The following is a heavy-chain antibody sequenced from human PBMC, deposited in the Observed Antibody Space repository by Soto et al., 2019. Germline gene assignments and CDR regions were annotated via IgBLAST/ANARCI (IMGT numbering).Heavy chain of an antibody. D-gene: IGHD3-22*01. V-gene: IGHV1-18*04. CDR1: GYTFTSNG. CDR2: ISAYNGNT. J-gene: IGHJ4*02. CDR3: ARSGYYDGSGYYHY. Sequence: QVQLVQSGAEVKKPGASVKVSCKASGYTFTSNGISWVRQAPGQGLEWMGWISAYNGNTIYAQKIQGRVTLTTVTSTSTGYMEMRGLRSDDTAVYYCARSGYYDGSGYYHYWGKGTLVTVAS.